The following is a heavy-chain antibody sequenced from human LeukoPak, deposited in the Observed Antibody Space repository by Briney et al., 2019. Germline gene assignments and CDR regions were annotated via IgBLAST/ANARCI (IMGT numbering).Heavy chain of an antibody. CDR3: ARADILTGYYTFDI. D-gene: IGHD3-9*01. CDR2: IWYDGSNK. J-gene: IGHJ3*02. Sequence: PGRSLRLSCAASGFTFSSYGMHWVRQAPGKGLEWVAVIWYDGSNKYYADSVKGRFTISRDNSKNTLYLQMNSLRAGDTAVYYCARADILTGYYTFDIWGQGTMVTVSS. V-gene: IGHV3-33*01. CDR1: GFTFSSYG.